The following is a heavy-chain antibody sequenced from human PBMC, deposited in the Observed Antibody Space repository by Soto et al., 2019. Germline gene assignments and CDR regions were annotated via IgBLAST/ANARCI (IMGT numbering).Heavy chain of an antibody. CDR3: ARDFVVQTAPSYYFES. V-gene: IGHV3-30-3*01. J-gene: IGHJ4*02. CDR1: GFIVSNFS. D-gene: IGHD2-21*02. CDR2: TSYDGSNR. Sequence: GRSLRLSCPASGFIVSNFSMDCVRQAPGKGLEWVAVTSYDGSNRYYADSVKGRFTISIDTSKKTLNLQMNRLSPEDTAVYYCARDFVVQTAPSYYFESWGQGSLVTVSS.